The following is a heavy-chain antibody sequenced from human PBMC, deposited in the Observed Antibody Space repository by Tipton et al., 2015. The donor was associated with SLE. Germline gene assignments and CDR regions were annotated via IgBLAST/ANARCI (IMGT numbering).Heavy chain of an antibody. J-gene: IGHJ4*02. CDR2: INHSGST. V-gene: IGHV4-34*01. CDR1: GGSFSGYY. D-gene: IGHD2-2*01. CDR3: ARRCQYQLLR. Sequence: TLSLTCAVYGGSFSGYYWSWIRQPPGKGLEWIGEINHSGSTNYNPSLKSRVTIPVDTSKNQFSLKLSSVTAADTAVYYCARRCQYQLLRWGQGTLVTVSS.